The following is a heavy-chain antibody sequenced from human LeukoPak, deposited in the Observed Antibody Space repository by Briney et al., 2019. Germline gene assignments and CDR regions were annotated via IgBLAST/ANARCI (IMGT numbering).Heavy chain of an antibody. CDR3: ARDLWGVGPSLVGYYFDH. CDR2: INPNSGGT. J-gene: IGHJ4*02. D-gene: IGHD1-26*01. Sequence: GASVKVSCKASGYTFTAYYMHWLRQAPGQGLEWLGWINPNSGGTSYAQNFQGRLTMTRDTSISTAYMELSRLRSDDTAVYYCARDLWGVGPSLVGYYFDHWGQGTLVTVSS. CDR1: GYTFTAYY. V-gene: IGHV1-2*02.